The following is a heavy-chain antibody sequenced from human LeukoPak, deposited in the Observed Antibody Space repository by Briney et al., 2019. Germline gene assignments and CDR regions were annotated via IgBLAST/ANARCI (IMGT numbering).Heavy chain of an antibody. CDR1: GFTFSSYG. CDR3: AKDRLPSSTYGDGGY. CDR2: IRYDGSYK. Sequence: PGGSLRLSCAASGFTFSSYGMHWVRQAPGKGLEWVAFIRYDGSYKYFADSVKGRFTISRDNSNNTLYLQMNSLRAEDTAVYYCAKDRLPSSTYGDGGYWGQGTLVTVSS. D-gene: IGHD4-17*01. V-gene: IGHV3-30*02. J-gene: IGHJ4*02.